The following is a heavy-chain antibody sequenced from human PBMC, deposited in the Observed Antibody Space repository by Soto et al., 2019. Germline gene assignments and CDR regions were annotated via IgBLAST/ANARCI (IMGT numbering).Heavy chain of an antibody. V-gene: IGHV3-23*01. J-gene: IGHJ4*02. CDR1: GFTFSAYG. Sequence: GGSLRLSCAASGFTFSAYGLTWVRQAPGKGLEWVSAISGSGGFTYYADSVKGRFTISRDNSKNTLYLQMNSLRAEDTALYYCAKDRTTGVASDYWGRGILVTSPQ. CDR2: ISGSGGFT. CDR3: AKDRTTGVASDY. D-gene: IGHD1-1*01.